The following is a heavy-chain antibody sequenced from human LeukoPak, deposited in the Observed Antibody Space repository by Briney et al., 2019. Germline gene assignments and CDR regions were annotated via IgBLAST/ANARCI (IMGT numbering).Heavy chain of an antibody. CDR2: IYHTGNI. Sequence: SETLSLTCTVSGASITSYYWTWIRQPPGKGLEWIGYIYHTGNIKYSPSPNSRVTISIDTSNNQLSLKLTSVTAADTAVYYCARFGSGWWYNDYWGQGTLVTVSS. D-gene: IGHD6-19*01. J-gene: IGHJ4*02. V-gene: IGHV4-59*01. CDR1: GASITSYY. CDR3: ARFGSGWWYNDY.